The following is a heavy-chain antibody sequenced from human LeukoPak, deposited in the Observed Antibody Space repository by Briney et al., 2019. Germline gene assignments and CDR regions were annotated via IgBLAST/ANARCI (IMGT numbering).Heavy chain of an antibody. CDR1: GFTFSNYW. Sequence: PGGSLRLSCAASGFTFSNYWMNWVRQPPGKGLEWVANIKEDGSDKYYVDSVKGRFSISKDNAKNSLYLQMNSLRVEDTAVYYCVPLNWNPPGDFDRWGQGTLVTVSS. J-gene: IGHJ4*02. V-gene: IGHV3-7*01. D-gene: IGHD1-20*01. CDR2: IKEDGSDK. CDR3: VPLNWNPPGDFDR.